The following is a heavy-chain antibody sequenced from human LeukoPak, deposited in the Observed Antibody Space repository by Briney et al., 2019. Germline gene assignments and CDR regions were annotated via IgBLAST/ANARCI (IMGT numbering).Heavy chain of an antibody. D-gene: IGHD1-26*01. CDR1: GDSISSSSYY. Sequence: SETLSLTCTVSGDSISSSSYYWGWDRQPQGKGLGWIGRICSGSTYYEPSVKSRVTIARKTAKKRLSLNLSTVTAADTAVYYCARQGERPGISAYWGRGPLVTVSS. CDR2: ICSGST. CDR3: ARQGERPGISAY. J-gene: IGHJ4*02. V-gene: IGHV4-39*01.